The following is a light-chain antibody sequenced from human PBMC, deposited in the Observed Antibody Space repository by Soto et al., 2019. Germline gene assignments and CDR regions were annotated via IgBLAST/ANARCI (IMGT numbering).Light chain of an antibody. CDR2: DAS. CDR3: QQSCNTVWT. Sequence: DIQMTQAPSTLSASFGVTVTITCRASQTIGTWLARYQQKPAKAPKLLIYDASSLESGVPSRFSGSGSGTDFTLTISSLQPEDFATYYCQQSCNTVWTFGQGTKVDI. J-gene: IGKJ1*01. CDR1: QTIGTW. V-gene: IGKV1-5*01.